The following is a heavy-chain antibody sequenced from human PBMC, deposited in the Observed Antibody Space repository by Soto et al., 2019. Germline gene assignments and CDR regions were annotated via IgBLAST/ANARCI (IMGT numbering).Heavy chain of an antibody. V-gene: IGHV2-70*01. CDR1: GFSLSTSGMC. D-gene: IGHD3-10*01. CDR2: IDWDDDK. J-gene: IGHJ4*02. CDR3: ARGVGDLLWKARPYYFDY. Sequence: SGPTLVNPTKPLTLTCTFSGFSLSTSGMCVSWIRQPPGKALEWLALIDWDDDKYYSTSLKTRLTISKDTSKNQVVLTMTNMDPVDTATYYCARGVGDLLWKARPYYFDYWGQGTLVTVSS.